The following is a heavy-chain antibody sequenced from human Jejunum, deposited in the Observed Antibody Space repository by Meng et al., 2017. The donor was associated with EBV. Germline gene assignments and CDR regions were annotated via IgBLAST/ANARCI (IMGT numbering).Heavy chain of an antibody. D-gene: IGHD6-13*01. Sequence: VGWLELGGDLVQPGGSRGLSGTAVGFTFSSYAMNWVRQAPGKGLEWVSTISGGGDSTYYADSVKGRFTISRDNSMKTVYLQMNSLRAEDTAVYYCAKGGYDSSWSYLDYWGQGTLVTVSS. CDR1: GFTFSSYA. J-gene: IGHJ4*02. V-gene: IGHV3-23*01. CDR2: ISGGGDST. CDR3: AKGGYDSSWSYLDY.